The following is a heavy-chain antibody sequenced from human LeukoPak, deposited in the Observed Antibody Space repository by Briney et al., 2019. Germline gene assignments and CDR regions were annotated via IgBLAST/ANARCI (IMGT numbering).Heavy chain of an antibody. CDR3: ARVVATATGHAFDI. Sequence: SETLSLTCTVSGGSISSYYWSWIRQPAGKGLEWIGYIYHSGSTYYNPSLKSRVTISVDRSKNQFSLKLSSVTAADTAVYYCARVVATATGHAFDIWGQGTMVTVSS. D-gene: IGHD5-12*01. CDR2: IYHSGST. CDR1: GGSISSYY. J-gene: IGHJ3*02. V-gene: IGHV4-59*06.